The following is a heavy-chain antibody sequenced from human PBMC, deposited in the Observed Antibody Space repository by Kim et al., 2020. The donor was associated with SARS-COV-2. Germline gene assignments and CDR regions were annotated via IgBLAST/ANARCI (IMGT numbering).Heavy chain of an antibody. CDR2: T. CDR3: ARDRGINLFDC. V-gene: IGHV1-18*01. Sequence: THYAQNFQGRLTLTTDTSTNTAYMELRSLNSDDTAVYYCARDRGINLFDCWGQGTLVTVSS. D-gene: IGHD3-10*01. J-gene: IGHJ4*02.